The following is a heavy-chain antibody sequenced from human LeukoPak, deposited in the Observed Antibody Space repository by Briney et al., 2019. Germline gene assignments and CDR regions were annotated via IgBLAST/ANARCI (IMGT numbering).Heavy chain of an antibody. CDR2: IKQDGSEK. J-gene: IGHJ6*02. D-gene: IGHD2-21*02. Sequence: GGSLRLSCAASGFTVSSNYMSWVRQAPGKGLEWVANIKQDGSEKYYVDSVKGRFTISRDNAKNSLYLQMNSLRAEDTAVYYCARGLNYYYGMDVWGQGTTVTVSS. CDR3: ARGLNYYYGMDV. V-gene: IGHV3-7*01. CDR1: GFTVSSNY.